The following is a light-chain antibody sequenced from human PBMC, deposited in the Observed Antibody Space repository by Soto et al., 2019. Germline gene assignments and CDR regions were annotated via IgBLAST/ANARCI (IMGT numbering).Light chain of an antibody. CDR2: DVS. CDR3: QQYGISPT. J-gene: IGKJ1*01. V-gene: IGKV3-20*01. Sequence: EIVLTQSPGTLSLSPGERATLSCRSSQSVSNSYLAWYQQKPGQAPRLLIYDVSRRATGIPDRFSGSGSGTDFTLTISRLESEDFAVYYCQQYGISPTFGQGTKVEIK. CDR1: QSVSNSY.